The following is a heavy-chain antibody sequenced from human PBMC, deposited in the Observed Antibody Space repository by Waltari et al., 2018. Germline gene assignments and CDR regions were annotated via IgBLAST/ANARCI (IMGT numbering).Heavy chain of an antibody. CDR3: AKDQYFFYGSGSYYDY. CDR1: GFTFSSYG. V-gene: IGHV3-30*18. J-gene: IGHJ4*02. Sequence: QVQLVESGGGVVQPGRSLRLSCAASGFTFSSYGMHWVRQAPGKGLEWVAVISYDGSNKYYADSVKGRFTISRDNSKNTLYLQMNSLRAEDTAVYYCAKDQYFFYGSGSYYDYWGQGTLVTVSS. D-gene: IGHD3-10*01. CDR2: ISYDGSNK.